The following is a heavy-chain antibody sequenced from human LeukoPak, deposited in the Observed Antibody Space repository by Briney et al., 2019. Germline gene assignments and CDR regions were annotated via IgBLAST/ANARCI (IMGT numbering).Heavy chain of an antibody. CDR3: TRDLLGGSGTFDP. CDR2: INPDSGDT. J-gene: IGHJ5*02. CDR1: GYTFTGYY. V-gene: IGHV1-2*02. D-gene: IGHD3-10*01. Sequence: ASVKVSRKASGYTFTGYYLHWVRQPPGQGLEWMGWINPDSGDTNYLQKFEGRVTMTRDTSISTAYMELSRRTSDETAVYYCTRDLLGGSGTFDPWGQGILVTVSS.